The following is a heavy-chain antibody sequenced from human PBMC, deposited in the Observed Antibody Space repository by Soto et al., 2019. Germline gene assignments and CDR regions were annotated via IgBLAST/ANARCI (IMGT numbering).Heavy chain of an antibody. CDR3: AKEQLARDFFDY. D-gene: IGHD1-1*01. V-gene: IGHV3-23*01. J-gene: IGHJ4*02. CDR2: ISGSGDST. CDR1: GFAFSSYV. Sequence: GGSLRLSCTASGFAFSSYVMRWVRQAPGKGLGWVSDISGSGDSTYYADSVRGRFTISRDNFKNTLYLQMNSLRVEDTAVYYCAKEQLARDFFDYWGQGALVTVSS.